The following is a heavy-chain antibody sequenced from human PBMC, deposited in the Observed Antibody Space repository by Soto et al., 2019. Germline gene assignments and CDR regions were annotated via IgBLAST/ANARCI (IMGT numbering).Heavy chain of an antibody. V-gene: IGHV3-11*01. CDR2: INTLSSAI. Sequence: GGSLRLSCAGSGFTFIDYYMTWIRQAPGKGLEWVSYINTLSSAIYYADSVKGRFTISRDNAKNSLYLQMNSLRAEDTAVYYCARRLQWQLRPLDSWGRGTLVTVSS. CDR3: ARRLQWQLRPLDS. D-gene: IGHD6-19*01. CDR1: GFTFIDYY. J-gene: IGHJ4*02.